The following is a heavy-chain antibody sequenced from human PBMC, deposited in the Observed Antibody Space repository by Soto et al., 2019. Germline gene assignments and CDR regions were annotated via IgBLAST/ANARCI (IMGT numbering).Heavy chain of an antibody. V-gene: IGHV4-59*01. CDR3: ARPRYNYFDY. Sequence: SETLSLTCTVSGGSISSFSWSWIRQPPGKGLEYIGNVYYSGNTNYNPSLKSRVIVSVDTSKNQFSLRLSSVTAADTAVYYCARPRYNYFDYWGQGTPVTVSS. J-gene: IGHJ4*02. D-gene: IGHD5-18*01. CDR2: VYYSGNT. CDR1: GGSISSFS.